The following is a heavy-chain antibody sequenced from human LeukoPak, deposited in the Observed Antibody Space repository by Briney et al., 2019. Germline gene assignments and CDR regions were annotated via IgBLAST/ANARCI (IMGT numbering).Heavy chain of an antibody. CDR2: ILPILGIA. Sequence: SVTVSCKASGGTFNNYAISWVRQAPGQGLEWMGRILPILGIANYAQEFHGRLIITADTATSSAYMELISLRSEDTAVYYCARDQGDNSYGYYAIWYAFDVWGQGTMVTVSS. CDR1: GGTFNNYA. V-gene: IGHV1-69*10. D-gene: IGHD5-18*01. J-gene: IGHJ3*01. CDR3: ARDQGDNSYGYYAIWYAFDV.